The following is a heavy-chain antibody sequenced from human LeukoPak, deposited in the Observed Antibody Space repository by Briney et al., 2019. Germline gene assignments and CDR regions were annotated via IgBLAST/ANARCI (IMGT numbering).Heavy chain of an antibody. CDR1: RFTFSNYG. J-gene: IGHJ4*02. D-gene: IGHD6-13*01. Sequence: GGSLRLSCAASRFTFSNYGMHWVRQAPGKGLEWVAFIRFDGSNKNYADSVKGRFTISRDNSKNTLYLQMNSLRAEDTAVYYCAKKGNSSWYHFDYWGQGTLVTVSS. V-gene: IGHV3-30*02. CDR2: IRFDGSNK. CDR3: AKKGNSSWYHFDY.